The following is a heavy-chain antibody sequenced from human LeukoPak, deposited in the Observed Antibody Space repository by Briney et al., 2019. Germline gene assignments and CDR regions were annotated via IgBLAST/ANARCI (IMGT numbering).Heavy chain of an antibody. Sequence: SVKVSCKASGGTFSSYAISWVRQAPGQGLEWMGGIIPIFGTANYAQEFQGRVTITADESTGTAYMELSSLRSEDTAVYYCARVPGYDSSGYFDYWGQGTLVTVSS. CDR1: GGTFSSYA. J-gene: IGHJ4*02. CDR3: ARVPGYDSSGYFDY. V-gene: IGHV1-69*01. CDR2: IIPIFGTA. D-gene: IGHD3-22*01.